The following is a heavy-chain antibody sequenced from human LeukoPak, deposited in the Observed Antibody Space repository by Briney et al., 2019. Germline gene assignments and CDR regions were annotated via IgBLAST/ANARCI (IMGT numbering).Heavy chain of an antibody. CDR3: ARDAGIVGAIYYFDY. CDR2: ISSNGGST. CDR1: GFTFSSYA. D-gene: IGHD1-26*01. V-gene: IGHV3-64*01. Sequence: GGSLRLSCAASGFTFSSYAMHWVRRAPGKGLEYVSAISSNGGSTYYANSVKGRFTISRDNSKNTLYLQMGSLRAEDMAVYYCARDAGIVGAIYYFDYWGQGILVTVSS. J-gene: IGHJ4*02.